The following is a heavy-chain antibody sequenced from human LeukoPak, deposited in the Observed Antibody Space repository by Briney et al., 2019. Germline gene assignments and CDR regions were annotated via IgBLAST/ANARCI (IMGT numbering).Heavy chain of an antibody. V-gene: IGHV5-51*01. Sequence: GESLKISCKGSGYSFTSYWIGWVRLMPGKGLEWMGIIYPGDSDTRYSPSFQGQVTISADKSISTAYLQWSSLKASDTAMYYCARALRQDLELHAFDIWGQGTMVTVSS. CDR1: GYSFTSYW. D-gene: IGHD1-7*01. J-gene: IGHJ3*02. CDR2: IYPGDSDT. CDR3: ARALRQDLELHAFDI.